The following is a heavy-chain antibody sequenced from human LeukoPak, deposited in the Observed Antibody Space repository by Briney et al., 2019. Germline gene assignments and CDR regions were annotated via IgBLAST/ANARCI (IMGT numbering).Heavy chain of an antibody. CDR1: GVSISSSNSY. J-gene: IGHJ4*02. CDR2: IYYTGNT. D-gene: IGHD3/OR15-3a*01. V-gene: IGHV4-39*01. Sequence: PSETLSLTCTVSGVSISSSNSYWGWIRQPPGKGLEWIGSIYYTGNTYYNASLKSRVSISIDTSKNQFSLRLTSVTAADTAVYYCARQTGSGLFILPGGQGTLVTVSS. CDR3: ARQTGSGLFILP.